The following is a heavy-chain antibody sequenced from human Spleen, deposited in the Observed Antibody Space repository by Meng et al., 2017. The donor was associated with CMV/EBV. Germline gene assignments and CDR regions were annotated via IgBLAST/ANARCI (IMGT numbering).Heavy chain of an antibody. CDR1: GYTFIGHY. V-gene: IGHV1-2*06. CDR3: AIMVYAIPFDY. CDR2: INPNSAGT. Sequence: QGPLVQSGSEVKKPGASVKVSCKASGYTFIGHYIHWVRQAPGQGLEWMGRINPNSAGTDYVEKFQGRVTMTRDTSNSTAYMELSRLRSDDTAVYYCAIMVYAIPFDYWGQGTLVTVSS. J-gene: IGHJ4*02. D-gene: IGHD2-8*01.